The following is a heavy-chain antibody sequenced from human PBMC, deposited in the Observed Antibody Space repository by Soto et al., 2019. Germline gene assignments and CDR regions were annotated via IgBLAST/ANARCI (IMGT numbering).Heavy chain of an antibody. D-gene: IGHD3-22*01. CDR1: GFTFIGSA. CDR2: ITRKGNSYAT. Sequence: GGSLRLSCAASGFTFIGSAMHFVRHSSFKGLEWLVRITRKGNSYATAYAASVKGRFTISRDDSKNTAYLQMNSLKTEDTAVYYCYYDSSGYKGLSDYWGQGTLVTVSS. CDR3: YYDSSGYKGLSDY. V-gene: IGHV3-73*01. J-gene: IGHJ4*02.